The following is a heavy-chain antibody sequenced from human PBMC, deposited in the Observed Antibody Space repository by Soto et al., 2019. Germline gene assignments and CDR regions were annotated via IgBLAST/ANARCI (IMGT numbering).Heavy chain of an antibody. CDR3: AYGDFFDY. CDR2: ISSSSSTI. J-gene: IGHJ4*02. CDR1: GFTFSSYS. V-gene: IGHV3-48*01. D-gene: IGHD3-10*01. Sequence: GGSLRLSCAASGFTFSSYSMNWVRQAPGKGLEWVSYISSSSSTIYYADSVKGRFTISRDNAKNSLYLQMNSLRAEDTAVYYCAYGDFFDYWGQGTLVTVSS.